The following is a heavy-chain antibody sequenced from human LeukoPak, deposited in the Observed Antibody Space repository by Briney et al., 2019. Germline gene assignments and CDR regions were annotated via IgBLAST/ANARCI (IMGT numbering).Heavy chain of an antibody. J-gene: IGHJ3*02. CDR3: ATQYSSSSGHWAFDI. CDR1: GYTLTELS. Sequence: ASVKVSCKVSGYTLTELSMHWVRQAPGKGLEWMGGFDPEDGETIYAQKFQGRVTMTEDTSTDTACMELSSLRSEDTAVYYCATQYSSSSGHWAFDIWGQGTMVTVSS. D-gene: IGHD6-6*01. V-gene: IGHV1-24*01. CDR2: FDPEDGET.